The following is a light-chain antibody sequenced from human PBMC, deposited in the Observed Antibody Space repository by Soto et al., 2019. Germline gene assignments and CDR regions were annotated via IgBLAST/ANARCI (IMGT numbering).Light chain of an antibody. CDR2: DAS. CDR1: QSVSSY. Sequence: EIVLTQSPVTLSASPGDRVTLSCRASQSVSSYLAWYQQKPGQAPRLLIYDASNRATGIPARFSGSGSGTEFTLTIGSLQSEDCALYYCQQYNNWPGTFGQGTKVDIK. CDR3: QQYNNWPGT. J-gene: IGKJ1*01. V-gene: IGKV3D-15*01.